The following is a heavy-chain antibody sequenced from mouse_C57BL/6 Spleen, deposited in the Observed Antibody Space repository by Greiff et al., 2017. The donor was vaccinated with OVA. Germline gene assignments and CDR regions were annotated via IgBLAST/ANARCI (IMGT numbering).Heavy chain of an antibody. CDR1: GYTFTSYW. CDR3: ARREYFDV. CDR2: IDPSDSYT. J-gene: IGHJ1*03. Sequence: QVQLQQPGAELVKPGASVKLSCKASGYTFTSYWMQWVKQRPGQGLEWIGEIDPSDSYTNYNQKFKGKATLTVDTSSGTAYMQLSSLTSEDSAVYYCARREYFDVWGTGTTVTVSS. V-gene: IGHV1-50*01.